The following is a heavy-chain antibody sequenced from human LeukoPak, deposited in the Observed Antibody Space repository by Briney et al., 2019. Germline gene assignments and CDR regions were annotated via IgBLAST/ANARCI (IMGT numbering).Heavy chain of an antibody. CDR1: GFSFSCYA. CDR2: ISSFGGGT. V-gene: IGHV3-64D*09. Sequence: GGSLRLSCSASGFSFSCYAMHWVRQAPGKGLEFVSVISSFGGGTYYADSVKGRFTISRDNSKNTLYLQMSSLRPEDTAVYYCVKGHSSETNRGQGTLVTVSS. D-gene: IGHD6-25*01. J-gene: IGHJ4*02. CDR3: VKGHSSETN.